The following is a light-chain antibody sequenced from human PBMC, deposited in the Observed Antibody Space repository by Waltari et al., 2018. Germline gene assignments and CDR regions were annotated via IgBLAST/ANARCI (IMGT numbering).Light chain of an antibody. V-gene: IGKV2-29*02. Sequence: VMTQTPRTLSVTPGQPASISCKSSQTLLHSDGNTFLFWYMQKPGQSPHLLNYDVSSRFSGVPDRFSGSGSGTDFTLKISRVEAEDTGVYYGMQGVHLPLTFCGGTKVEI. CDR2: DVS. CDR3: MQGVHLPLT. J-gene: IGKJ4*01. CDR1: QTLLHSDGNTF.